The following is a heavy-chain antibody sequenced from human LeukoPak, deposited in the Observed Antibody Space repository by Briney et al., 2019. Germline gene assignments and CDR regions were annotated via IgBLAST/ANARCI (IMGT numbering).Heavy chain of an antibody. V-gene: IGHV3-33*06. CDR3: AKDRRWELFDDFDI. J-gene: IGHJ3*02. D-gene: IGHD1-26*01. CDR1: GFTFSYYG. Sequence: EWSLRLSCAASGFTFSYYGMHWVRQAPAKGLEWVAVIWYDGSNKYYADSVKGRFIFSRDNSKNTVYLQMNSLRAEDTAVYYCAKDRRWELFDDFDIWGQGKMVTVSS. CDR2: IWYDGSNK.